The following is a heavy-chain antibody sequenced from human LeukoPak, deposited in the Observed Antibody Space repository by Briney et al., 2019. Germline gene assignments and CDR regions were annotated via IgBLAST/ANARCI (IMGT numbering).Heavy chain of an antibody. Sequence: ASVKVSCKASGYTFTGYYMHWVRQAPGQGLEWMGWINPNSGGTNYAQKFQGRVTMTRDTSISTAYMELSRLRSDDTAVHYCARDQDCSSTSCYTSSTEGADYWGQGTLVTVSS. CDR1: GYTFTGYY. CDR3: ARDQDCSSTSCYTSSTEGADY. V-gene: IGHV1-2*02. J-gene: IGHJ4*02. D-gene: IGHD2-2*02. CDR2: INPNSGGT.